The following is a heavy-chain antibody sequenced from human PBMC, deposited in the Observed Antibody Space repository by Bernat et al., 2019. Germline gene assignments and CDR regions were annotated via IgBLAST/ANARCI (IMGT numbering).Heavy chain of an antibody. J-gene: IGHJ5*02. CDR2: ISSSRSYI. V-gene: IGHV3-21*01. CDR1: GFTFSSYS. D-gene: IGHD3-3*01. CDR3: ARPPLREFLEWSTLPWFDP. Sequence: EVQLVESGGGLVKPGGSLRLSCAASGFTFSSYSMNWVRQAPGKGLEWVSSISSSRSYIYYADSVKARFTISRENAKNSLYLQMNSLRAEDTAVYYCARPPLREFLEWSTLPWFDPWGQGTLVTVSS.